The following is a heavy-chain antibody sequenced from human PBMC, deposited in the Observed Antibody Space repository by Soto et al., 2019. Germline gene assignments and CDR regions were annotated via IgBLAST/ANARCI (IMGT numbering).Heavy chain of an antibody. CDR2: IYYSGIT. D-gene: IGHD3-10*01. J-gene: IGHJ6*02. CDR1: GGSISSNCFY. CDR3: AIPNYYGSGSPHYYYGMDV. Sequence: SETLSLTCTVSGGSISSNCFYWGWLPQPPGKGLEWIGSIYYSGITYYNPSLKSRVTISVDTSKNQFSLKLSSVTAADTAVYYCAIPNYYGSGSPHYYYGMDVWGQGTTVTVSS. V-gene: IGHV4-39*01.